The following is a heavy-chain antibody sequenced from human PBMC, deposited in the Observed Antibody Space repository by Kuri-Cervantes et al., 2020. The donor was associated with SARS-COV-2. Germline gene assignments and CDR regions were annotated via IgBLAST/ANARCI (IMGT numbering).Heavy chain of an antibody. CDR3: ARGVGAAVAGTLITIYYYYGMDV. D-gene: IGHD6-19*01. J-gene: IGHJ6*02. CDR1: GGSISSYY. Sequence: SETLSLTCTASGGSISSYYWSWIRQPPGKGLEWIGYIYYSGSTYYNPSLKSRVTISVDTSKNQFSLKLSSVTAADTAVYYCARGVGAAVAGTLITIYYYYGMDVWGQGTTVTVSS. CDR2: IYYSGST. V-gene: IGHV4-59*08.